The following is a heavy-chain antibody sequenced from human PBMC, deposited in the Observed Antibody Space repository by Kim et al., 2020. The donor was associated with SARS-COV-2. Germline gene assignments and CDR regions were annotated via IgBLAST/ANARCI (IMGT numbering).Heavy chain of an antibody. Sequence: GGSLRLSCAASGFTFSSYWMHWVRQAPGKGLVWVSRINSDGSNTSYADSVKGRFTISRDNAKNTLYLQMNSLRAEDTAVYYCARDPYSSGWYDYWGQGTLVTVSS. D-gene: IGHD6-19*01. CDR2: INSDGSNT. V-gene: IGHV3-74*01. CDR3: ARDPYSSGWYDY. CDR1: GFTFSSYW. J-gene: IGHJ4*02.